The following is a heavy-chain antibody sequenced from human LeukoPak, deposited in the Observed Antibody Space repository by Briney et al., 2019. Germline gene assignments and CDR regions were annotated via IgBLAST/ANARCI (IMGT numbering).Heavy chain of an antibody. CDR2: IGWDGGST. V-gene: IGHV3-43D*03. J-gene: IGHJ6*03. D-gene: IGHD3-10*01. Sequence: GGSLRLSCAASGFPFDDYAMHWLRQAPGKGLEWVSLIGWDGGSTYYADSVKSRFTISRDNSKNSLYLQMNSLRAEDTALYYCAKDARGYYYYMDVWGKGTTVTVSS. CDR3: AKDARGYYYYMDV. CDR1: GFPFDDYA.